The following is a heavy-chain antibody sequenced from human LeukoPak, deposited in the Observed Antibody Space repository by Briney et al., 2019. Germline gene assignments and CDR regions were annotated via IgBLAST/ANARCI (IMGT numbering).Heavy chain of an antibody. CDR3: SGRYGPGPV. CDR1: GYTFAAHH. V-gene: IGHV1-2*02. J-gene: IGHJ4*02. CDR2: ILPDGRDT. Sequence: ASVKASCKASGYTFAAHHIHRVRQAPGQGLEWMGWILPDGRDTKYSQKFQDRMTLTTDTSTNTAYMELNRLIPDDTAVYYCSGRYGPGPVWGQGTLISASP. D-gene: IGHD3-10*01.